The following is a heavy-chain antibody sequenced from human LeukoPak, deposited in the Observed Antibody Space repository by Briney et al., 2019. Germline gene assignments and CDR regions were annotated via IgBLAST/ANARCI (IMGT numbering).Heavy chain of an antibody. V-gene: IGHV3-21*01. Sequence: GGSLRLSCAASGFTFSSFWMNWVRQAPGKGLEWVSSISSSSSYIYYADSVKGRFTISRDNAKNSLYLQMNSLRAEDTAVYYCARDQLGSYYGANFDYWGQGTLVTVSS. J-gene: IGHJ4*02. CDR3: ARDQLGSYYGANFDY. CDR1: GFTFSSFW. D-gene: IGHD3-10*01. CDR2: ISSSSSYI.